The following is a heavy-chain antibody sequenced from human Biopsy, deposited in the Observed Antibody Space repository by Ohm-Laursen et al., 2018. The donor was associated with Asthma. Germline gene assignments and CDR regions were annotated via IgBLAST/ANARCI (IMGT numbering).Heavy chain of an antibody. D-gene: IGHD2-2*01. J-gene: IGHJ4*02. CDR2: INSVFDTT. Sequence: GASVKVSCKSLGGTFNTYVIGWVRQAPGQGLEWMGGINSVFDTTTYSQKFQDRVTITADDSTSTVYMELSSLRSEDTAVYYCARKAGSCISRTCYSLDFWGQGTLVTVSS. CDR1: GGTFNTYV. CDR3: ARKAGSCISRTCYSLDF. V-gene: IGHV1-69*13.